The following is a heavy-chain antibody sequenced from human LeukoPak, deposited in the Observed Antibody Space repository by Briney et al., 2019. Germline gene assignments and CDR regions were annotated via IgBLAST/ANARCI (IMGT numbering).Heavy chain of an antibody. Sequence: SETLSLTCTVSGGSINTGDYYWTWVRQPPGKGGEWIGSLFYTGNTYYNPSLKTRVTISIDTSKNQFSLKLSSVTAADTAVYYCARENIVSTRDFDYWGQGTLVTVSS. CDR2: LFYTGNT. J-gene: IGHJ4*02. V-gene: IGHV4-39*07. CDR3: ARENIVSTRDFDY. D-gene: IGHD5/OR15-5a*01. CDR1: GGSINTGDYY.